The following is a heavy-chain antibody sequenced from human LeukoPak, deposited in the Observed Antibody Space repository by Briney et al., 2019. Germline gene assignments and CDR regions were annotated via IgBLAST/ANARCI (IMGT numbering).Heavy chain of an antibody. CDR1: RFPLDMSW. CDR2: INQKVDDR. CDR3: ATYNNWVAGDV. Sequence: PGGSLRLPCAVSRFPLDMSWMSGARRAPGRGLEGVANINQKVDDRQKMTTEKPRFTISRDNAKVSVYLQMDSLRAEDTAVYHCATYNNWVAGDVWGQGTTVTVSS. V-gene: IGHV3-7*01. D-gene: IGHD1-1*01. J-gene: IGHJ6*02.